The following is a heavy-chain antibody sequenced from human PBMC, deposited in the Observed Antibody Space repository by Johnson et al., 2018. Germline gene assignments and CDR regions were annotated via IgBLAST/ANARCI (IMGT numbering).Heavy chain of an antibody. Sequence: QVQLVESGGRVVQXGRSLRLXCAASGFNFSSYAMHWVRQAPGRGLEWVTVTSFDGSSKYYADSVKGRFTIPRDNSKNTLYLQMNSLRAVDTAVYYCAKATRRTYYYGMDVWGQGTTVTVSS. CDR2: TSFDGSSK. J-gene: IGHJ6*02. CDR3: AKATRRTYYYGMDV. V-gene: IGHV3-30-3*01. D-gene: IGHD1-1*01. CDR1: GFNFSSYA.